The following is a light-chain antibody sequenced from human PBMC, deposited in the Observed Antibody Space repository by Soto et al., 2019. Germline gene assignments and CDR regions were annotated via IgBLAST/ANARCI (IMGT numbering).Light chain of an antibody. CDR2: DVS. CDR3: QQYDYPRT. Sequence: DNQVTKSPATVSASVGDSVTITCQASQNVTTSMAWYQHKPGRAPKLLIFDVSNLERGVPSRFSGGGSGTDFTLTISSLHSDDFATYYCQQYDYPRTFGRGTKVDI. CDR1: QNVTTS. J-gene: IGKJ1*01. V-gene: IGKV1-5*01.